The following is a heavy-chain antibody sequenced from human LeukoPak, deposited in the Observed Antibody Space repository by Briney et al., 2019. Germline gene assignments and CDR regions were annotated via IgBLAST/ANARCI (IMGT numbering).Heavy chain of an antibody. V-gene: IGHV3-33*01. CDR1: GFTFSSYG. J-gene: IGHJ4*02. CDR3: ARDGELAVAGTPQDFDY. CDR2: IWYDGSNK. D-gene: IGHD6-19*01. Sequence: GGSLRLSCAASGFTFSSYGMHWVRQALGKGLEWVAVIWYDGSNKYYADSVKGRFTISRDNSKNTLYLQMNSLRAEDTAVYYCARDGELAVAGTPQDFDYWGQGTLVTVSS.